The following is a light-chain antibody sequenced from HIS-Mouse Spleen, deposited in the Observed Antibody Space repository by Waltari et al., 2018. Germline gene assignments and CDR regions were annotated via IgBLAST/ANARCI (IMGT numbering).Light chain of an antibody. CDR1: SSNIGSNT. J-gene: IGLJ2*01. Sequence: QSVLTQPPSASGTPGQRVTISCSGSSSNIGSNTVNWYQQLPGTAPKRLIYSNKQRPSGVPARFSGSKSGTSASLAISGLQSEDEADYYCAAWDDSLNGVVFGGGTKLTVL. CDR3: AAWDDSLNGVV. CDR2: SNK. V-gene: IGLV1-44*01.